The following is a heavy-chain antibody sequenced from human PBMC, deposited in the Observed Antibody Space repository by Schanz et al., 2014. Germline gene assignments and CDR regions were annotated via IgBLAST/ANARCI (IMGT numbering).Heavy chain of an antibody. Sequence: QVFLAESGGGVVQPGRSLRLSCAASGFTFSQYGMHWVRQAPGKGLEWVAVISYDGTNEYYAESVKGRFTISRDNSMNTLHLQMDGLRVEDTAVYYCARDAVALVPEYFMDVGGKGTPVTVSS. D-gene: IGHD2-15*01. CDR3: ARDAVALVPEYFMDV. J-gene: IGHJ6*03. CDR1: GFTFSQYG. V-gene: IGHV3-30*03. CDR2: ISYDGTNE.